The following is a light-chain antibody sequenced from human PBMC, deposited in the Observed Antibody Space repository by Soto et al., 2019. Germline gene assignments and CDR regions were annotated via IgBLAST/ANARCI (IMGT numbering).Light chain of an antibody. CDR3: QYYNNWLAT. CDR1: QTISNM. CDR2: AAS. J-gene: IGKJ4*01. V-gene: IGKV3-15*01. Sequence: EVRMTQSASTLSVSPGDKVSLSCRANQTISNMLAWYQQKPGQAPRLLIYAASTRATGVSARFSGSGSGTEFTLTISSLQSEDFTIYYCQYYNNWLATFGGGTKVDI.